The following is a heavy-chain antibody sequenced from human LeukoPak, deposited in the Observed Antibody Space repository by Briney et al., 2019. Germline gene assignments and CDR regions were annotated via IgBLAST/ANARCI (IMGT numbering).Heavy chain of an antibody. CDR2: INHSGST. J-gene: IGHJ3*02. V-gene: IGHV4-34*01. D-gene: IGHD4-17*01. CDR1: GGSFSGYY. Sequence: SETLSLTCAVSGGSFSGYYWSWIRQPPGKGLEWIWAINHSGSTNYNPSLKSRVTISVDTSKNQFSLKLSSVTAADTAVYYCARGGGRVTTVRDALDMWGQGTMVSVSS. CDR3: ARGGGRVTTVRDALDM.